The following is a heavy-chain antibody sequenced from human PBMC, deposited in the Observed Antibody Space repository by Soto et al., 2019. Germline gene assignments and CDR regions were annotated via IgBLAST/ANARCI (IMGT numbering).Heavy chain of an antibody. J-gene: IGHJ4*02. CDR1: GFTFSTYA. CDR3: AKGGYIYGFLFDC. V-gene: IGHV3-23*05. D-gene: IGHD5-18*01. Sequence: EVQLLESGGGLVQPGGSLRLSGAASGFTFSTYAMSWVRQAPGTGLERVSTIDNSGGITYYADSVKGRFTISRDNSKNTLYLQMNSLRAEDTAVYYCAKGGYIYGFLFDCWGPGTLVTVSS. CDR2: IDNSGGIT.